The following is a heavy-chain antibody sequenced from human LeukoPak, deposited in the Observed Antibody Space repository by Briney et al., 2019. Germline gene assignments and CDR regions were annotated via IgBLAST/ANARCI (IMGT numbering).Heavy chain of an antibody. Sequence: EASVKVSFKASGYTFTSYYIDWVRQAPGQGLEWMGVINPSGGSTRYAHKFQGRVTMTGDPSTRTVYMELSSLTSDDTAVYYCARGTTDDYWGQGTPVTVPS. CDR2: INPSGGST. V-gene: IGHV1-46*01. J-gene: IGHJ4*02. D-gene: IGHD1-1*01. CDR3: ARGTTDDY. CDR1: GYTFTSYY.